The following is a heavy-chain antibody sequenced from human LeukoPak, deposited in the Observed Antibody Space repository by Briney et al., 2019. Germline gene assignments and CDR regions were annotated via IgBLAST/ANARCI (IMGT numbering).Heavy chain of an antibody. CDR3: ARAGRMKDYGEPEYYFDY. J-gene: IGHJ4*02. V-gene: IGHV1-2*02. CDR2: INPNSGGA. D-gene: IGHD4-17*01. Sequence: GASVKVSCKASGYIFTGYYMHWVRQAPGQGLEWMGWINPNSGGADYAQNFQGRVTMTRDTSISTAYMTLNRLRSDDTAVYYCARAGRMKDYGEPEYYFDYWGQGTLVTVSS. CDR1: GYIFTGYY.